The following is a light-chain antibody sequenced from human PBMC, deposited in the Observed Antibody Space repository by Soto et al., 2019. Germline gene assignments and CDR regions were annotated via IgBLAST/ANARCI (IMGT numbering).Light chain of an antibody. Sequence: QSALTQPASVSGSPGQWITISCTGTSSDVGGSNYVSWYQQHPGKAPKLMIYDVHNRPSGISNRFSGSKSGNTASLPISGLQAEDEADYYCSSYRSGSTLVFGGGTKLTVL. V-gene: IGLV2-14*01. CDR3: SSYRSGSTLV. CDR1: SSDVGGSNY. J-gene: IGLJ2*01. CDR2: DVH.